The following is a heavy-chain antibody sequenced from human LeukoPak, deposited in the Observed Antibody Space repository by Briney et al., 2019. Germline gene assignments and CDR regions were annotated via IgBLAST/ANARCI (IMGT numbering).Heavy chain of an antibody. Sequence: GRSLRLSCAASGFTFDDYAMHWVRQAPGKGLEWVSGISWNSGSIGYADSVKGRFTISRDNAKNSLYLQMNSLRAEDTAVYYCARDQMVRGVTWFDPWGQGTLVTVSS. J-gene: IGHJ5*02. CDR2: ISWNSGSI. CDR1: GFTFDDYA. D-gene: IGHD3-10*01. CDR3: ARDQMVRGVTWFDP. V-gene: IGHV3-9*01.